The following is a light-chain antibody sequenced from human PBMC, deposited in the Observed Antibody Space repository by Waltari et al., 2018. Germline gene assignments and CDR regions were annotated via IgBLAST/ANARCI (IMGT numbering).Light chain of an antibody. V-gene: IGLV2-23*02. CDR1: RSDVGSYSL. CDR2: DVT. J-gene: IGLJ2*01. Sequence: QSALTQPAAVSGSPGQSITIACTGTRSDVGSYSLVSWYQQHPGKAPKLMIYDVTKRPSGVSNRFSGSKSAYTASLTISGLQPEDEADYYCCSYAGGSTIIFGGGTKLTVL. CDR3: CSYAGGSTII.